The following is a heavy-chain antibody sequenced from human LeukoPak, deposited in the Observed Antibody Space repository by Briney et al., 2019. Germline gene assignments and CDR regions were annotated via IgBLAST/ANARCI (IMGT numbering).Heavy chain of an antibody. V-gene: IGHV3-23*01. J-gene: IGHJ4*02. CDR3: TTVLDGYNSLVDY. Sequence: GGSLRLSCAASGFTFSSYAMSWVRQAPGKGLEWVSAISGSGGSTYYADSVKGRFTISRDNSKNTLYLQMNSLRAEDTAVYYCTTVLDGYNSLVDYWGQGTLVTVSS. CDR2: ISGSGGST. CDR1: GFTFSSYA. D-gene: IGHD5-24*01.